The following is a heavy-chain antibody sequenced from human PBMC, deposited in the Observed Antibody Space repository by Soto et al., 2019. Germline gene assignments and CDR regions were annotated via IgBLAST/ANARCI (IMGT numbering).Heavy chain of an antibody. V-gene: IGHV3-23*01. D-gene: IGHD3-9*01. Sequence: GGSLRLSCAASGFTFSSYAMSWVRQAPGKGLEWVSAISGSGGSTYYADSVKGRFTISRDNSKNTLYLQMNSLRAEDTAVYYCAKDGSYYDMLTGYYLYYFDYWGQGTLVTVSS. CDR3: AKDGSYYDMLTGYYLYYFDY. CDR2: ISGSGGST. CDR1: GFTFSSYA. J-gene: IGHJ4*02.